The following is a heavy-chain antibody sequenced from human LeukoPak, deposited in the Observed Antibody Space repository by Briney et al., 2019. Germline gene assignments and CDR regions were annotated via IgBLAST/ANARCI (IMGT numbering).Heavy chain of an antibody. D-gene: IGHD3-16*02. V-gene: IGHV4-31*03. CDR3: ARDSRHQMGSYRGSYQSYGMDV. Sequence: SQTLSLTCTVSGGSISSGGYYWSWIRQHPGKGLEWIGYIYYSGSTYYNPSLKSRVTISVDTSKNQFSLKLSSVTAADTAVYYCARDSRHQMGSYRGSYQSYGMDVWGQGTTVTVSS. CDR1: GGSISSGGYY. CDR2: IYYSGST. J-gene: IGHJ6*02.